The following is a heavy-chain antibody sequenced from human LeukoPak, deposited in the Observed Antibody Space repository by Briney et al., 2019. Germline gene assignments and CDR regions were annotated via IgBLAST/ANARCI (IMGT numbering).Heavy chain of an antibody. D-gene: IGHD3-16*02. Sequence: PGGSLRLSCAASGFTFSSYSMNWVRQAPGKGLEWVSYISSSSSTIYYADSVKGRFTISRDNAKNSLYLQMNSLRDEDTAVYYCASWDFHYDYVWGSYRRQTEWSYWGQGTLVTVSS. CDR1: GFTFSSYS. V-gene: IGHV3-48*02. CDR2: ISSSSSTI. CDR3: ASWDFHYDYVWGSYRRQTEWSY. J-gene: IGHJ4*02.